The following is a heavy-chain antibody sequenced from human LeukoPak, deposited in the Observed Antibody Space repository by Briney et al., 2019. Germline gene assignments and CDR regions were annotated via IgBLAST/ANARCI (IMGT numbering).Heavy chain of an antibody. Sequence: ASVKVSCKASGYNFNSYDINWVRQATGQGLEWMGWMNPNSGNTGYVQKLQGRVTMTTDTSISTAYMELSRLRSDDTAVYYCARSPGYCSGGSCYSPSFDYWGQGTLVTVSS. J-gene: IGHJ4*02. CDR1: GYNFNSYD. V-gene: IGHV1-8*02. CDR3: ARSPGYCSGGSCYSPSFDY. CDR2: MNPNSGNT. D-gene: IGHD2-15*01.